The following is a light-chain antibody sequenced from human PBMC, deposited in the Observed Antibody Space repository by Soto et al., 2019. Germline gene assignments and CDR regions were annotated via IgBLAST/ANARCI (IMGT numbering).Light chain of an antibody. CDR1: QSVSSTY. Sequence: EIVLTQSPGTLSLSPGERATLSCRASQSVSSTYLAWYQHKPGQAPRLLIYEASSRATGIPDRFSGSGSGTDFTLTISRLEPEDFAVYYCQRYGRSPCLFTFGHGTKVDI. CDR2: EAS. CDR3: QRYGRSPCLFT. J-gene: IGKJ3*01. V-gene: IGKV3-20*01.